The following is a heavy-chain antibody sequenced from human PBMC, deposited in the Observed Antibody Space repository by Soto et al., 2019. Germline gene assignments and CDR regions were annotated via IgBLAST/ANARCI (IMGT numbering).Heavy chain of an antibody. J-gene: IGHJ6*02. Sequence: GGSLRLSCAASGFTLSSYAMSWVRQTPGEGLEWVAHISGTGADSLYADSVKGRFTISRDNSKNTLYLQMNSLRADDTAVYYCARDMSGGTYNYYYGMDVWGQGTTVTVSS. CDR3: ARDMSGGTYNYYYGMDV. CDR2: ISGTGADS. CDR1: GFTLSSYA. V-gene: IGHV3-23*01. D-gene: IGHD1-26*01.